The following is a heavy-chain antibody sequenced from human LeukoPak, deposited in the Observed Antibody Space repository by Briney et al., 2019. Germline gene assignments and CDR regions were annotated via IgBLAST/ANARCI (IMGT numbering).Heavy chain of an antibody. CDR3: AKDLQDIVVVPAASLDYYYGMDV. CDR1: GFTFSSYG. J-gene: IGHJ6*02. D-gene: IGHD2-2*01. CDR2: ISYDGSNK. Sequence: GGSLRLSCAASGFTFSSYGMHWVRQAPGKGLEWVAVISYDGSNKYYADSVKGRFTISRDNSKNTLYLQMNSLRAEDTAVYYCAKDLQDIVVVPAASLDYYYGMDVWGQGTTVTVSS. V-gene: IGHV3-30*18.